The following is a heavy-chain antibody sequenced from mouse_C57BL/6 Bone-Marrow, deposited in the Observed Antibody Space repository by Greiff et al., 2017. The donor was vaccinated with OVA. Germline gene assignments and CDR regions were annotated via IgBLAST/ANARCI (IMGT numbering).Heavy chain of an antibody. CDR1: GYTFTSYW. CDR3: ASRDGKKYYFDY. J-gene: IGHJ2*01. CDR2: IYPGSGST. Sequence: VQLQQSGAELVKPGASVKMSCKASGYTFTSYWITWVKQRPGQGLEWIGDIYPGSGSTNYNEKFKSKATLTVDTSSSTAYMQLSSLTSEDSAVYYCASRDGKKYYFDYWGQGTTLTVSS. D-gene: IGHD2-1*01. V-gene: IGHV1-55*01.